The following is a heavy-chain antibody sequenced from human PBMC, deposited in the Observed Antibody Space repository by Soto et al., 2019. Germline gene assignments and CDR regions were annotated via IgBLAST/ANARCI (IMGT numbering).Heavy chain of an antibody. J-gene: IGHJ4*02. D-gene: IGHD3-22*01. Sequence: PGGSLRLSCAASRFTFSTYAMTWVRQAPGRGLEWVSTILHDETPFYTDSVKGRFTISRDNVRGTLYLQMNGLRVEDAALYFCAKDLFHTSGQRLFFESWGQGRLATASS. CDR1: RFTFSTYA. CDR3: AKDLFHTSGQRLFFES. V-gene: IGHV3-23*01. CDR2: ILHDETP.